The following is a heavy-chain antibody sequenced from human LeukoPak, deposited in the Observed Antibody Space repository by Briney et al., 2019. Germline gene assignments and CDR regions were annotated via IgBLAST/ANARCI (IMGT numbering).Heavy chain of an antibody. CDR1: GFTFTSYA. CDR2: ILNDGSNN. Sequence: GGPLRLSCPASGFTFTSYAVSWVRQAPGKGLRWLAVILNDGSNNYYAHSVQGRFTIYRDNSKNTLYLKVNSLRAEDTDVYYCAKGYSSSWYWGNDAFDIWGQGTMVTVSS. CDR3: AKGYSSSWYWGNDAFDI. V-gene: IGHV3-30*04. J-gene: IGHJ3*02. D-gene: IGHD6-13*01.